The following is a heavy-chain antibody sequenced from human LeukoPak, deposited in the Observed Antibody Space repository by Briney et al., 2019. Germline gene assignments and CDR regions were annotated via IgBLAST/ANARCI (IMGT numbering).Heavy chain of an antibody. CDR2: IYHRGST. CDR3: ARGAEYYAIWRGYAGYSDY. V-gene: IGHV4-38-2*02. Sequence: SETLSLTCTVSGYSISNGYYWGWIRQPPGKGLEWVGSIYHRGSTYYNPSLTNRVTISLDRSKKKFSLKLTSVTAADTAVYFCARGAEYYAIWRGYAGYSDYWGQGISVTVSS. J-gene: IGHJ4*02. CDR1: GYSISNGYY. D-gene: IGHD3-3*01.